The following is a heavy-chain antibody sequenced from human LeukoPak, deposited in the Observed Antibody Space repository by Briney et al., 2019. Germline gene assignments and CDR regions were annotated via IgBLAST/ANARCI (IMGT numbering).Heavy chain of an antibody. CDR2: IRYDGSNK. J-gene: IGHJ3*02. Sequence: GGSLRLSCAASGFTFSSYGMHWVRQAPGKGLEWVAFIRYDGSNKYYADSVKGRFTISRDNTKNTLYLQMNSLRAEDTAVYYCAKDYYDSSGYYAGGYDAFDIWGQGTMVTVSS. V-gene: IGHV3-30*02. CDR1: GFTFSSYG. CDR3: AKDYYDSSGYYAGGYDAFDI. D-gene: IGHD3-22*01.